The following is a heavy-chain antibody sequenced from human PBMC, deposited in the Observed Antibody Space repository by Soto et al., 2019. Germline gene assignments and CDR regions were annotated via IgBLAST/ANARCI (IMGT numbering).Heavy chain of an antibody. J-gene: IGHJ1*01. CDR1: GFTFSSYA. V-gene: IGHV3-23*01. Sequence: GGSLRLSCAASGFTFSSYAMSWVRQAPGKGLEWVSAISGSGGSTYYADSVKGRFTISRDNSKNTLYLQMNSLRAEDTAVYYCAKVPALTIQTEYFQHWGQGTLVTVSS. CDR3: AKVPALTIQTEYFQH. D-gene: IGHD3-9*01. CDR2: ISGSGGST.